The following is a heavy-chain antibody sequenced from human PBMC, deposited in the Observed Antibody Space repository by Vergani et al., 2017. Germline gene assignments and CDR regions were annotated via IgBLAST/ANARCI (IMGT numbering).Heavy chain of an antibody. V-gene: IGHV4-38-2*02. CDR2: IYHSGST. Sequence: QVQLQESGPGLVKPSETLSLTCTVSSDSISSGYYWGWIRQPPGKGLEWIGSIYHSGSTHYNPSLKSRVTISVDTSKNRFSLKLSSVTAADTAVYYCARGRYMTTVTRFDYWGQGTLVTVSS. CDR1: SDSISSGYY. D-gene: IGHD4-17*01. J-gene: IGHJ4*02. CDR3: ARGRYMTTVTRFDY.